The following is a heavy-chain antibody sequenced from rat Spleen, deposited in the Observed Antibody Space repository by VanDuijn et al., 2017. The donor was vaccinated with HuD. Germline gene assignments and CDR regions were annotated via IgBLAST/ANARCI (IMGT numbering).Heavy chain of an antibody. CDR2: LWGDGST. J-gene: IGHJ4*01. CDR1: GFSLTGNN. D-gene: IGHD1-1*01. CDR3: ARSDAAHYQILDA. V-gene: IGHV2-1*01. Sequence: QVQLKESGPGLVQPSQTLSLTCTVSGFSLTGNNVHWVRQPPGKGLQWMGGLWGDGSTDYNSVLKSRLSISGDTSKSQVFLKMNSLQTDDTAIYFCARSDAAHYQILDAWGQGTSVTVSS.